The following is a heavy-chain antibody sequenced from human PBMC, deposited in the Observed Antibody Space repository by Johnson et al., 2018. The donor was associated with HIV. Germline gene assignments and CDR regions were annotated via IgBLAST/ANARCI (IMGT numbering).Heavy chain of an antibody. CDR1: GFTFSDYY. Sequence: VQLVESGGGLVKPGGSLRLSCAASGFTFSDYYMSWIRQAPGKGLEWVSYISSSGSTIYYADSVKGRFTISRDNSKNTLFLQMNSLRAEDTAVYYCACGYTYGHDAFDIWGQGTMVTVSS. CDR2: ISSSGSTI. J-gene: IGHJ3*02. CDR3: ACGYTYGHDAFDI. D-gene: IGHD5-18*01. V-gene: IGHV3-11*04.